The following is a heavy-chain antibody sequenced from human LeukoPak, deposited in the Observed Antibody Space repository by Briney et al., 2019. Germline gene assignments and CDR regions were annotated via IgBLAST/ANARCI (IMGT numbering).Heavy chain of an antibody. CDR3: ARGPYYDYVWGSYRLKYFQH. CDR2: IYYSGST. Sequence: SDTLSLTSAVSGYSISSSNWWGWIRQPPGKGLEWIGYIYYSGSTYYNPSLKSRVTMSVDTSKNQFSLKLSSVTAADTAVYYCARGPYYDYVWGSYRLKYFQHWGQGTLVTVSS. CDR1: GYSISSSNW. J-gene: IGHJ1*01. D-gene: IGHD3-16*02. V-gene: IGHV4-28*03.